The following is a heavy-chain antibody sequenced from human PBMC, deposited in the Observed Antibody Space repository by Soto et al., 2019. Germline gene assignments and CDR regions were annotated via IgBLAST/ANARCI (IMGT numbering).Heavy chain of an antibody. CDR2: IYYSGST. Sequence: NPSETLSLTCTVYGGSIRSYYSSWIRQPPGKGLEWIGNIYYSGSTNYNPSRKSRVTMSVDMSKNQVSLKLSSVTAADTAVYYCTRVGGYYGDYPNFDYWGQGALVTVSS. CDR1: GGSIRSYY. CDR3: TRVGGYYGDYPNFDY. J-gene: IGHJ4*02. D-gene: IGHD4-17*01. V-gene: IGHV4-59*01.